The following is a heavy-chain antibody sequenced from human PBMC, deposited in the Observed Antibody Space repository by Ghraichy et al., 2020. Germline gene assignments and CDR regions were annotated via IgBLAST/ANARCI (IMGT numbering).Heavy chain of an antibody. D-gene: IGHD6-6*01. J-gene: IGHJ6*02. Sequence: SETLSLTCAVYGGSFSGYYWRWIRQPPGKGLEWIGEINHSGSTNYNPSLKSRVTISVDTSKNQFSLKLSSVTAADTAVYYCARLGQWGCSSSYYYGMDVWGQGTTVTVSS. CDR1: GGSFSGYY. CDR3: ARLGQWGCSSSYYYGMDV. CDR2: INHSGST. V-gene: IGHV4-34*01.